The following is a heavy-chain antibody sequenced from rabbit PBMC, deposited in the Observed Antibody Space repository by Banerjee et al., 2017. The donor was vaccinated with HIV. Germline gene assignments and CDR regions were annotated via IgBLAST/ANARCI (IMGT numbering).Heavy chain of an antibody. CDR3: ASANSTVWYFKL. J-gene: IGHJ4*01. D-gene: IGHD7-1*01. CDR1: GFSFSSGYD. V-gene: IGHV1S40*01. Sequence: QSLEESGGDLVKPGASLTLTCTASGFSFSSGYDMCWVRQAPGKGLEWIACIHGGSSGSTWYANWAKGRFTISKTSSTTVTLQMTSLTAADTATYFCASANSTVWYFKLWGPGPWSPS. CDR2: IHGGSSGST.